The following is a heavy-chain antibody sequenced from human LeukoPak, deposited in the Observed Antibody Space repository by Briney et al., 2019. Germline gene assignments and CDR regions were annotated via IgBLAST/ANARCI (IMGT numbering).Heavy chain of an antibody. J-gene: IGHJ5*02. CDR1: GGSISSSSFY. D-gene: IGHD3-16*01. CDR3: ARRGSGLNWFDP. Sequence: PSETLSLTCTVSGGSISSSSFYWGWIRQPPGKGLEWIGSIYYSGSTYYNPSLKSRVTISVDTSKNQFFLKLSSVTAPDTAVYYCARRGSGLNWFDPWGQGTLVTVSS. V-gene: IGHV4-39*01. CDR2: IYYSGST.